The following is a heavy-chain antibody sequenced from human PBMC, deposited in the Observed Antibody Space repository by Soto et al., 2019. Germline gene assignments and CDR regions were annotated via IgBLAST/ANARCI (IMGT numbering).Heavy chain of an antibody. CDR1: GGSISSYY. Sequence: SETLSLTCTVSGGSISSYYWSWIRQPPGKGLEWIGYIYYSGSTNYNPSLKSRVTISADTSKNQFSLKLSSVTAADTAVYYCAGEAGSSYYFDYWGQGTLVTVSS. V-gene: IGHV4-59*01. J-gene: IGHJ4*02. CDR3: AGEAGSSYYFDY. D-gene: IGHD6-6*01. CDR2: IYYSGST.